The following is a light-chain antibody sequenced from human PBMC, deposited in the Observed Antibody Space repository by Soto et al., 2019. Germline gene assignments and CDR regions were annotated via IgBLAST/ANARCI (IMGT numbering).Light chain of an antibody. CDR2: VAS. Sequence: DIQMTQSPSSLSASVGDRVTITCRASQGIFNYLAWYQQKPGKVPKLLIYVASTLQSGVPSRFSGSGSGTDFTLTISSLQPEDVATDYCQKYNSAPWTFGQGTNVEIK. CDR1: QGIFNY. CDR3: QKYNSAPWT. J-gene: IGKJ1*01. V-gene: IGKV1-27*01.